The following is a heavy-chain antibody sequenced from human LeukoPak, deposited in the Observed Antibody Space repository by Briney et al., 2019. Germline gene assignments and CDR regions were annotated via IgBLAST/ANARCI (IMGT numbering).Heavy chain of an antibody. CDR3: ARGAGTYSGSYYDDY. CDR1: GGSISSSSYY. V-gene: IGHV4-39*07. CDR2: IYYSGST. D-gene: IGHD1-26*01. Sequence: SETLSLTCTVSGGSISSSSYYWGWTRQPPGKGLEWIGSIYYSGSTYYNPSLKSRVTISVDTYKNQFSLKLSPVTAADTAVYYCARGAGTYSGSYYDDYWGQGTLVTVSS. J-gene: IGHJ4*02.